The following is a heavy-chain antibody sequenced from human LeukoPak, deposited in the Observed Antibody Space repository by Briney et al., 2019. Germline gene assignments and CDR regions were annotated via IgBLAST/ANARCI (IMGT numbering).Heavy chain of an antibody. CDR3: ATWTYDFYFDY. D-gene: IGHD3-3*01. J-gene: IGHJ4*02. CDR2: IYTSGST. Sequence: SETLSLTCTVSGGSISSYYWSWIRQPPGKGLEWIGYIYTSGSTNYNPSLKSRVTISVDTSKNQFSLKLSSVTAADTAVYYCATWTYDFYFDYWGQGTLVTVSS. CDR1: GGSISSYY. V-gene: IGHV4-4*09.